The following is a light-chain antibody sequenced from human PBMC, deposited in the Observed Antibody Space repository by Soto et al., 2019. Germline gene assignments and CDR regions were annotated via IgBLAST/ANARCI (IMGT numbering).Light chain of an antibody. CDR2: KAS. CDR1: QTISSW. V-gene: IGKV1-5*03. J-gene: IGKJ1*01. Sequence: DMEMTQSPSTLSGSVGDRVTITCRASQTISSWLAWYQQKPGKAPKLLIYKASTLKSGVPSRFSGSGSGTEFTLTISSLQPDDFATYYCQHYHSYSEAVGQGTKV. CDR3: QHYHSYSEA.